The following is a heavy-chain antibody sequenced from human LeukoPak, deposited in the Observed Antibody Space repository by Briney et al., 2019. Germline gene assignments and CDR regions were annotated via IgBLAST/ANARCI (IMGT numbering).Heavy chain of an antibody. D-gene: IGHD2-15*01. Sequence: SETLSLTCTVSGGSISSSSYHWGWIRPSPGEGLQWITSLSYSGATYYNPSLQSRVTISVDNSKNQLSLNLYSVTAADTAVYYCARHCRAVLVGPVARGEYFDYLGRGTLVSVSS. CDR3: ARHCRAVLVGPVARGEYFDY. V-gene: IGHV4-39*01. CDR2: LSYSGAT. J-gene: IGHJ4*02. CDR1: GGSISSSSYH.